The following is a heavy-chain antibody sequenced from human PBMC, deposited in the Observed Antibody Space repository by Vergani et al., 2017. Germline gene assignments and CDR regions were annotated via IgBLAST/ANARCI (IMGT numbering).Heavy chain of an antibody. J-gene: IGHJ4*02. Sequence: QVQLVESGGGVIQPGRSLRLSCAASGFTFGDHGFHWVRRPPGKGLEWVALISYDGTNKYYTNSVRGRFTISRDNSKSTLFLQMNSLRVNDTAVYYCVRGGGGSGRGGFWGQGTLVTVSS. CDR2: ISYDGTNK. CDR1: GFTFGDHG. D-gene: IGHD6-25*01. CDR3: VRGGGGSGRGGF. V-gene: IGHV3-30-3*01.